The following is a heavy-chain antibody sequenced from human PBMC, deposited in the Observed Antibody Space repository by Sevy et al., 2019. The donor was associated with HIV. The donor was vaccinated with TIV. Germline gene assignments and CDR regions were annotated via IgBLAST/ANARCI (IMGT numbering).Heavy chain of an antibody. CDR2: INHSGRT. D-gene: IGHD3-22*01. Sequence: SETLSLTCAVYGGSFSGSYWGWVRQPPGEGLEWIGEINHSGRTNYNPSLKSRVTISVDTSKNQFSLNLRSVTAADTAVYFCATARYYYDTTGYPYWYFDLWGRGTLVTVSS. CDR1: GGSFSGSY. CDR3: ATARYYYDTTGYPYWYFDL. V-gene: IGHV4-34*01. J-gene: IGHJ2*01.